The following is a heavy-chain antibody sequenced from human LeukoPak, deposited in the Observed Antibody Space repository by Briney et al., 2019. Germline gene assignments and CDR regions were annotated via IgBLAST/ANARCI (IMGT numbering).Heavy chain of an antibody. Sequence: GGSLRLSCAASGFTFSSYAMHWVRQAPGKGLEWVAVISYDGSNKYYADSVKGRFTISRDNSKNTLYLQLNSLRAEDTAVYYCARDRDAFDIWGQGTMVTVSS. CDR1: GFTFSSYA. J-gene: IGHJ3*02. CDR3: ARDRDAFDI. CDR2: ISYDGSNK. V-gene: IGHV3-30*04.